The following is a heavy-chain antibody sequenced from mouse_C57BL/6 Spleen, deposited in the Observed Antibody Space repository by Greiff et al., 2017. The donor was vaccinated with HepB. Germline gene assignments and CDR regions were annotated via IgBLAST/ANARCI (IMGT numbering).Heavy chain of an antibody. V-gene: IGHV5-4*03. CDR2: ISDGGSYT. J-gene: IGHJ4*01. Sequence: EVKLVESGGGLVKPGGSLKLSCAASGFTFSSYAMSWVRQTPEKRLEWVATISDGGSYTYYPDNVKGRFTISRDNAKNNLYLQMSHLKSEDTAMYYCASEGDYGNYYAMDYWGQGTSVTVSS. CDR1: GFTFSSYA. D-gene: IGHD2-1*01. CDR3: ASEGDYGNYYAMDY.